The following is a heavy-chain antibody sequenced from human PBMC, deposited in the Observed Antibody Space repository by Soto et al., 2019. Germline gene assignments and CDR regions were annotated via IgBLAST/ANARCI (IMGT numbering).Heavy chain of an antibody. D-gene: IGHD1-7*01. CDR3: ARVERGTGTRTGYYYYMGV. Sequence: QVQLVQSGAEVKKPGASVKVSCKASGYTFTSYDINWVRQATGQGLEWMGWMNPNSGNTGYAQKYQGRVTMTRNTSVSTAYMELRSLSSEDTAVYYCARVERGTGTRTGYYYYMGVWGKGNTVTVSS. CDR1: GYTFTSYD. V-gene: IGHV1-8*01. J-gene: IGHJ6*03. CDR2: MNPNSGNT.